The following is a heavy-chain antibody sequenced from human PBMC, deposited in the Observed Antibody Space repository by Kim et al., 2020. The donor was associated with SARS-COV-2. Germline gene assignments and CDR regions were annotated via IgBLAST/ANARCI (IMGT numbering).Heavy chain of an antibody. D-gene: IGHD4-17*01. CDR2: IYYSGST. V-gene: IGHV4-61*01. CDR3: ARTTTVTTDLIYDAFDI. CDR1: GGSVSSGSYY. Sequence: SETLSLTCTVSGGSVSSGSYYWSWIRQPPGKGLEWIGYIYYSGSTNYNPSLKSRVTISVDTSKNQFSLKLSSVTAADTAVYYCARTTTVTTDLIYDAFDIWGQGTMVTVSS. J-gene: IGHJ3*02.